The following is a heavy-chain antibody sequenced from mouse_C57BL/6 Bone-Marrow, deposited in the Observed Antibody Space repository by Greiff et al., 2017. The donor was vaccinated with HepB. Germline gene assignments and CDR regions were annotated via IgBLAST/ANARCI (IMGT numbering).Heavy chain of an antibody. Sequence: QVQLQQSGAELVKPGASVKLSCKASGYTFTSYWMSWVKQRPGQGLEWIGEIDPSDSYTNYNQKFKGKATLTVDTSSSTAYMQLSSMTSEDSAVYYCARSSLLRLMSDYWGQGTTLTVSS. CDR3: ARSSLLRLMSDY. J-gene: IGHJ2*01. CDR2: IDPSDSYT. V-gene: IGHV1-50*01. D-gene: IGHD1-2*01. CDR1: GYTFTSYW.